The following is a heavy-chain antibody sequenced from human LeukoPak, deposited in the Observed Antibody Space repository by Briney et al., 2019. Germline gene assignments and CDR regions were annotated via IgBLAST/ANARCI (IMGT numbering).Heavy chain of an antibody. J-gene: IGHJ4*02. CDR1: GFTFDDYA. V-gene: IGHV3-9*01. CDR2: ISWNGGSI. Sequence: PGGSLRLSCAASGFTFDDYAMHWVRQAPGKGLEWVSSISWNGGSIGYADSVKGRFTISRDNAKNSLYLQMNSLRAEDTALYYCAKGPYYDSSGYSGLNYWGQGTLVTVSS. CDR3: AKGPYYDSSGYSGLNY. D-gene: IGHD3-22*01.